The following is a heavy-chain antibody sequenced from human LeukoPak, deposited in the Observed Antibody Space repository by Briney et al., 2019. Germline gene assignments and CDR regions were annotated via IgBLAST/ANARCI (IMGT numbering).Heavy chain of an antibody. D-gene: IGHD3-16*02. CDR3: ARFVISTNSVTDYFDH. J-gene: IGHJ4*02. Sequence: SQTLSLTCAISGDSVSSNSVTWDWIRQSPSGVLEWLGRTYYRSKWSNDYAESVRSRITITPDTSKNQVSLQLNSVTAADTAVYYCARFVISTNSVTDYFDHWGLGTLVTVSS. V-gene: IGHV6-1*01. CDR2: TYYRSKWSN. CDR1: GDSVSSNSVT.